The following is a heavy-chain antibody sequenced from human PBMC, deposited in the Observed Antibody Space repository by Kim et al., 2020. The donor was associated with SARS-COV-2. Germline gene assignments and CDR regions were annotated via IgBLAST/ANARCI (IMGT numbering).Heavy chain of an antibody. D-gene: IGHD6-19*01. J-gene: IGHJ6*02. Sequence: ASVKVSCKASGYTFTGYYMHWVRQAPGQGLEWMGRINPNSGGTNYAQKFQGRVTMTRDTSISTAYMELSRLRSDDTAVYYCARGLGAVAALYYYGMDVWGQGTTVTVSS. CDR2: INPNSGGT. CDR1: GYTFTGYY. V-gene: IGHV1-2*06. CDR3: ARGLGAVAALYYYGMDV.